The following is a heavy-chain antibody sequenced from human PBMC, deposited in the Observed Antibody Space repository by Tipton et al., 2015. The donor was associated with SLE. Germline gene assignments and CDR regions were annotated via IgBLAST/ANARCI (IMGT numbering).Heavy chain of an antibody. J-gene: IGHJ6*02. CDR2: INHSGST. CDR1: GGSFSGYY. D-gene: IGHD6-13*01. V-gene: IGHV4-34*01. CDR3: AREGDSSSWYARGHYGMDV. Sequence: TLSLTCAVYGGSFSGYYWSRIRQPPGKGLEWIGEINHSGSTNYNPSLKSRVTISVDTSKNQFSLKLSSVTAADTAVYYCAREGDSSSWYARGHYGMDVWGQGTTVTVSS.